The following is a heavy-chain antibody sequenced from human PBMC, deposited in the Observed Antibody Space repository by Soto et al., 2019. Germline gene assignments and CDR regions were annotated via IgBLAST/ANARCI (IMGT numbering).Heavy chain of an antibody. V-gene: IGHV4-30-2*01. Sequence: PSETLSLTCAVSGGSISSGGYSWSWIRQPPGKGLEWIGYIYHSGSTNYNPSLKSRVTISVDTSKNQFSLNLSSVTAADTAVYYCARLPTRAVAGRPFDYWGQGTLVTVSS. D-gene: IGHD6-19*01. CDR3: ARLPTRAVAGRPFDY. J-gene: IGHJ4*02. CDR1: GGSISSGGYS. CDR2: IYHSGST.